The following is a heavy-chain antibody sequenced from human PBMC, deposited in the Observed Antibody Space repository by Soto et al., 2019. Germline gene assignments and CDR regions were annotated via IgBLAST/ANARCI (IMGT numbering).Heavy chain of an antibody. CDR3: SRNAATHCRSLCVRYRKYYYYGLDG. J-gene: IGHJ6*02. CDR2: IYTRGST. CDR1: GGSICSYY. V-gene: IGHV4-4*07. Sequence: LSDTLSLTGAAAGGSICSYYWSWIRQRAGQGLEWIGRIYTRGSTNYNPSLKSRVTMSVDTSKNQFSLKLSSVTAADTAVYYCSRNAATHCRSLCVRYRKYYYYGLDGCRLWNPVPVSS. D-gene: IGHD2-2*01.